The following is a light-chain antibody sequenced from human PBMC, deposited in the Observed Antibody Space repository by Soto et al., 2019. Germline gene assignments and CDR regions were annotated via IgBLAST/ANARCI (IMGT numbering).Light chain of an antibody. J-gene: IGKJ5*01. CDR2: DAS. Sequence: EIVMTQSPATLSVSPGERATLSCRASQSVSGHLAWYQQNPGQAPRLLIYDASTRATGIPARFSGSGSSTEFTLTISSLQSEDSAVYYCQQRSNWPSITFGQGTRLEIK. CDR3: QQRSNWPSIT. CDR1: QSVSGH. V-gene: IGKV3-15*01.